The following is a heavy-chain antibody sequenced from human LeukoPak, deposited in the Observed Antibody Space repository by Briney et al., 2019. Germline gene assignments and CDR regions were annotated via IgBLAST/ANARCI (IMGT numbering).Heavy chain of an antibody. Sequence: ASVKVSCKVSGYTLTELSMHWVRQAPGKGLEWMGGFDPEDGETIYAQKFQGRVTMTEDTSTDTAYMELSSLRSEDTAVYYCARGGGSYSPFDYWGQGTLVTVSS. CDR3: ARGGGSYSPFDY. D-gene: IGHD1-26*01. V-gene: IGHV1-24*01. CDR2: FDPEDGET. J-gene: IGHJ4*02. CDR1: GYTLTELS.